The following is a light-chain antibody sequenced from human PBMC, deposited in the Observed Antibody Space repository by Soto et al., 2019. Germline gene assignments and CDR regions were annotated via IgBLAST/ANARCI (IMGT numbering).Light chain of an antibody. CDR1: NSNIGKNY. V-gene: IGLV1-51*01. CDR3: ATWDNTLSVEV. Sequence: QSVLTQPPSVSAAPGQTVTISCFGSNSNIGKNYVSWYQQLPGTAPKLLIYGNNNRHSGISDRISGSKSGTSATLGITGLQPGDEADYYCATWDNTLSVEVFGGGTKVTVL. J-gene: IGLJ3*02. CDR2: GNN.